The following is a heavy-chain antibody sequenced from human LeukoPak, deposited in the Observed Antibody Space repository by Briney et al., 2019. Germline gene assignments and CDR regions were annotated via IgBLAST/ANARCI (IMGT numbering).Heavy chain of an antibody. CDR1: GVSISSYY. CDR3: ARGGSYYDS. CDR2: ICYSGST. J-gene: IGHJ4*02. Sequence: SAETLSLTCSVSGVSISSYYWSWIRQPPGKGLEGIGYICYSGSTNYNPSLKSRVTISVGTSENQFSLKLSSVTAADTAVYYCARGGSYYDSWGQGTLVTVSS. D-gene: IGHD1-26*01. V-gene: IGHV4-59*01.